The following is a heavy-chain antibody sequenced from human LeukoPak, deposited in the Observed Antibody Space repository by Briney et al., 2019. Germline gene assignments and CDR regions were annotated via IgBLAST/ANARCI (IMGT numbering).Heavy chain of an antibody. V-gene: IGHV1-69*01. Sequence: GIIPIFGTANYAQKFQGRVTITADESTSTAYMELSSLRSEDTAVYYCARFYGSGSYYYFDYRGQGTLVTVSS. CDR2: IIPIFGTA. J-gene: IGHJ4*02. CDR3: ARFYGSGSYYYFDY. D-gene: IGHD3-10*01.